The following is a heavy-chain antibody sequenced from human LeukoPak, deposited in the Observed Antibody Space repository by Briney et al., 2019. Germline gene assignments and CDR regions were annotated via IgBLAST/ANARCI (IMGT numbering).Heavy chain of an antibody. Sequence: SETLSLTCTVSGGSISSSSYYWVWIRQPPGKELEWIGSINYSGNTYYNPSVKSRVTISVDTSKNQFSLKVTSVTAADTAIYYCARDFSSSSTVYYYYYMDVWGKGTTVTVSS. CDR1: GGSISSSSYY. CDR2: INYSGNT. CDR3: ARDFSSSSTVYYYYYMDV. J-gene: IGHJ6*03. D-gene: IGHD6-6*01. V-gene: IGHV4-39*07.